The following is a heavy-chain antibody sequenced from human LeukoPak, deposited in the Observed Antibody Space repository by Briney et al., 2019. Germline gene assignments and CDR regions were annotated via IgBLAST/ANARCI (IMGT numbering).Heavy chain of an antibody. D-gene: IGHD1-14*01. J-gene: IGHJ6*03. CDR3: ARDPSRKYYYMDV. V-gene: IGHV3-48*01. CDR2: ITRSSTTI. Sequence: GGSLRLSCAASGFNFSIYSMNWVRQAPGKGLEWVSYITRSSTTIYYADSVKGRFTISRDNAKNSLYLQMNSLRVEDTAIYYCARDPSRKYYYMDVWGKGTTVTVSS. CDR1: GFNFSIYS.